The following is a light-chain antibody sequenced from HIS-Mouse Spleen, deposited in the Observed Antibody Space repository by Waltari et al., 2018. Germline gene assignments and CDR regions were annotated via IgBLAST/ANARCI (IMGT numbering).Light chain of an antibody. J-gene: IGKJ3*01. V-gene: IGKV3-20*01. CDR1: QSVSSSY. Sequence: EIVLTQSPGTLSLSPGERATLSCRASQSVSSSYLAWYQQKPGQAPRRLIYGASSRATGIPDRFSGSGSGTDFTLTISRLEPEDFAVYYCQQYGSSPFTFCPGTKVDIK. CDR2: GAS. CDR3: QQYGSSPFT.